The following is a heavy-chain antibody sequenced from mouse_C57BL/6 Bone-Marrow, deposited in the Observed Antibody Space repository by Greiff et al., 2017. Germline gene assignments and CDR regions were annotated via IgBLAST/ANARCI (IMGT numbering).Heavy chain of an antibody. V-gene: IGHV1-81*01. Sequence: VQLQESGAELARPGASVKLSCKASGYTFTSYGISWVKQRTGQGLEWIGEIYPRSGNTYYNEKFKGKATLTADKSSSTAYMELRSLTSEDSAVYFCARREYGNFDYAMDYWGQGTSVTVSS. CDR3: ARREYGNFDYAMDY. D-gene: IGHD2-10*02. CDR2: IYPRSGNT. J-gene: IGHJ4*01. CDR1: GYTFTSYG.